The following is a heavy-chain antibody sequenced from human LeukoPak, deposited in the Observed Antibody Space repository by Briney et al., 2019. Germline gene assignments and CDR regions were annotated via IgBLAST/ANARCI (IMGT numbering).Heavy chain of an antibody. D-gene: IGHD6-19*01. J-gene: IGHJ5*02. CDR3: ARVVPVAGTRRWFDP. CDR2: FDPEDGET. Sequence: ASVKVSYKVSGYTLTELSMHWVRQAPGKGLEWMGGFDPEDGETIYAQKFQGRVTMTRDMSTSTVYMELSSLRSEDTAVYYCARVVPVAGTRRWFDPWGQGTLVTVSS. CDR1: GYTLTELS. V-gene: IGHV1-24*01.